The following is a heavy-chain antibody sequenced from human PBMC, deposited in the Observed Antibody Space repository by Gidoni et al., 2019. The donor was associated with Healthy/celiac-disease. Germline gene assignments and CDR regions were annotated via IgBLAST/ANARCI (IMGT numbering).Heavy chain of an antibody. J-gene: IGHJ6*02. CDR2: IKSKTDGGTT. CDR1: GFTFSNAW. V-gene: IGHV3-15*01. D-gene: IGHD3-10*01. CDR3: TTDPFYGSGSYPPYYYGMDV. Sequence: EVQLVESGGGLVKPGGSLRLSCAASGFTFSNAWMSWVRQAPGKGLEWVGRIKSKTDGGTTDYAAPVKGRFTISRDDSKNTLYLQMNSLKTEDTAVYYCTTDPFYGSGSYPPYYYGMDVWGQGTTVTVSS.